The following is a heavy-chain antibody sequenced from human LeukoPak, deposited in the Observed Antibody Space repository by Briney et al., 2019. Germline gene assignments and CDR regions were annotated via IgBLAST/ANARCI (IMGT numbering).Heavy chain of an antibody. V-gene: IGHV1-46*01. CDR1: GYTFTSYY. CDR2: TNPSGGST. J-gene: IGHJ2*01. D-gene: IGHD3-3*01. Sequence: GASVKVSCKASGYTFTSYYMHWVRQAPGQGLEWMGITNPSGGSTSYAQKFQGRVTMTRDTSTSTVYMELSSLRSEDTAVYYCARGDTIFGVVSYWYFDLWGRGTLVTVSS. CDR3: ARGDTIFGVVSYWYFDL.